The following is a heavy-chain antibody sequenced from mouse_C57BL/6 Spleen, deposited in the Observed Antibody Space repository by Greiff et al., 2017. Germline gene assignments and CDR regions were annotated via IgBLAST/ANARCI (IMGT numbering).Heavy chain of an antibody. CDR3: ARENFLTTVVERAMDY. CDR1: GYSFTDYN. D-gene: IGHD1-1*01. J-gene: IGHJ4*01. Sequence: VQLQQSGPELVKPGASVKISCKASGYSFTDYNMNWVKQSNGKSLEWIGVINPNYGTTSYNQKFKGKATLTVDQSSSTAYMQLNRLTSEDSAVYCCARENFLTTVVERAMDYWGQGTSVTVSS. CDR2: INPNYGTT. V-gene: IGHV1-39*01.